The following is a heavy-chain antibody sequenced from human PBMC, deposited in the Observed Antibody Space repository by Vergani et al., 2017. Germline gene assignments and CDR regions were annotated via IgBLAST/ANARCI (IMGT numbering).Heavy chain of an antibody. J-gene: IGHJ5*02. CDR2: IYYSGST. CDR1: GGSFSGYY. CDR3: ARDPHCTNGVCYPNWFDP. Sequence: QVQLQQWGAGLLKPSETLSLTCAVYGGSFSGYYWSWIRQPPGKGLEWIGSIYYSGSTYYNPSLKSRVTISVDTSKNQFSLKLSSVTAADAAVYYCARDPHCTNGVCYPNWFDPWGQGTLVTVSS. V-gene: IGHV4-34*01. D-gene: IGHD2-8*01.